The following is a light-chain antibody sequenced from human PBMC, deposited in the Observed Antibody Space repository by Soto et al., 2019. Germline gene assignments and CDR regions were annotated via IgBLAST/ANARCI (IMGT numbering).Light chain of an antibody. CDR2: KAS. V-gene: IGKV1-5*03. CDR3: QHYNSYSEP. Sequence: SQSPSAVSGTVADRVNITFRASQTISSCLAWYQQKPGKAPKLLIYKASTLKSGVPSRFSGSGSGTEFTLTISSLQPDDFATYYCQHYNSYSEPSGQGSK. J-gene: IGKJ1*01. CDR1: QTISSC.